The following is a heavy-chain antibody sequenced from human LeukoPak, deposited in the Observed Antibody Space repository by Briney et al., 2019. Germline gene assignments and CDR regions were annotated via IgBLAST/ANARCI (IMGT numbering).Heavy chain of an antibody. V-gene: IGHV7-4-1*02. D-gene: IGHD3-3*01. CDR2: INTNTGNP. CDR1: GYTFTSYA. CDR3: AREGSGGFLEWSAPPYYFDY. Sequence: ASVKVSCKASGYTFTSYAMNWVRQAPGQGLEWMGWINTNTGNPTYAQGFTGWFVFSLDTSVSTAYLQISSLKAEDTAVYYCAREGSGGFLEWSAPPYYFDYWGQGTLVTVSS. J-gene: IGHJ4*02.